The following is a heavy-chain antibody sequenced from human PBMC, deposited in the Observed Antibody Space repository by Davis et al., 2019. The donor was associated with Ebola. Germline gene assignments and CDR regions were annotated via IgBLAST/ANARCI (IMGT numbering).Heavy chain of an antibody. CDR2: INVDNDDT. J-gene: IGHJ6*02. V-gene: IGHV1-3*01. Sequence: ASVKVFCKASGFTFKRYAIHWVRQVPGQRLEWMGWINVDNDDTRYSQRLQGRITINKDTSASTAYMEMSNLRSEDTAVYYCARDSGSNFPWYRYAMDVWGQGTTVTVAS. CDR1: GFTFKRYA. D-gene: IGHD1-26*01. CDR3: ARDSGSNFPWYRYAMDV.